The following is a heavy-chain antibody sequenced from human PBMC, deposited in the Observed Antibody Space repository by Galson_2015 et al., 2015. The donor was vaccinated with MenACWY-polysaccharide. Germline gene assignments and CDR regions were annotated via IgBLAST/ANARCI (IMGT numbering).Heavy chain of an antibody. CDR2: ISKRGDSI. J-gene: IGHJ6*02. CDR3: ARGHYGADV. V-gene: IGHV3-11*01. Sequence: SMKLSCTASGFSLGALYMSWIRQAPGKGLEWLSYISKRGDSIYYGDSVKGRFTITRDNAKNSLYLQLNNMEVEDTASYYCARGHYGADVWGQGTTVTVSS. CDR1: GFSLGALY.